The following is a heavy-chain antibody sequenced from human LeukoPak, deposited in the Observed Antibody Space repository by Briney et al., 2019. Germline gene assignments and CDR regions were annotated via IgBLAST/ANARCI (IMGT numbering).Heavy chain of an antibody. D-gene: IGHD2-21*02. CDR1: GGSFSGYY. CDR3: ARQPCGGDCYSDY. Sequence: SETLSLTCAVYGGSFSGYYWSWIRQPPGKGLEWIGEINHSGSTNYNPSLKSRVTISVDTSKNQFSLKLSSVTAADTAVYYCARQPCGGDCYSDYWGQGTLATVSS. CDR2: INHSGST. V-gene: IGHV4-34*01. J-gene: IGHJ4*02.